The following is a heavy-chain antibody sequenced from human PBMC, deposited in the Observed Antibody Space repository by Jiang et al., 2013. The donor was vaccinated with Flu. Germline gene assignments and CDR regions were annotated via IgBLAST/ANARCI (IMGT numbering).Heavy chain of an antibody. J-gene: IGHJ4*02. CDR2: IYISGST. D-gene: IGHD1-1*01. CDR3: ARDPGDYFDF. CDR1: GASISSTDYY. Sequence: GPGLVKPSQTLSLTCNVSGASISSTDYYWSWIRQPAGKGLEWIGRIYISGSTKYNPSLKSRVTLSTDASKNQFSLRLTSVTAADTAVYYCARDPGDYFDFWGQGTLVTVSS. V-gene: IGHV4-61*02.